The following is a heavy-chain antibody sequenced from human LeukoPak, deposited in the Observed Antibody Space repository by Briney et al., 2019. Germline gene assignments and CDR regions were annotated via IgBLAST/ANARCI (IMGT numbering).Heavy chain of an antibody. CDR3: AREMATMPMDY. V-gene: IGHV1-69*04. Sequence: ASVKVSCKASGGTFSSYAISWVRQAPGEGLGWMGSIIPILGIANYAQTFQGRLTITADKSTSTAYLEQSSLRSEDTAVYYCAREMATMPMDYWGQGTLVTVSS. D-gene: IGHD5-24*01. CDR1: GGTFSSYA. CDR2: IIPILGIA. J-gene: IGHJ4*02.